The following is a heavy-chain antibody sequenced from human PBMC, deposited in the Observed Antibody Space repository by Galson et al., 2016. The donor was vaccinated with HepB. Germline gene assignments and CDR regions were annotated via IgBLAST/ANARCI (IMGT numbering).Heavy chain of an antibody. CDR2: VSYDGQNK. V-gene: IGHV3-30*04. CDR1: GFTFSNYA. J-gene: IGHJ4*02. D-gene: IGHD5-24*01. CDR3: AGAPLGNYNFDI. Sequence: SLRLSCAASGFTFSNYAMYWVRQAPGKGLEWLAVVSYDGQNKYCADSVKGRFTISRDNSMNTQSLQMNSLRVEDTAFYYCAGAPLGNYNFDIWGRGTLVTVSS.